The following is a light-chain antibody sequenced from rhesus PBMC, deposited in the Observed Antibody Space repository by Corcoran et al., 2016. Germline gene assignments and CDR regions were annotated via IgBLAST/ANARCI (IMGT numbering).Light chain of an antibody. V-gene: IGLV2-32*02. CDR2: EVS. CDR1: SSDIGGYNY. CDR3: SSYAGSNTFV. Sequence: QAALTQPRSVSGSPGQSVTISCTGTSSDIGGYNYVSWYQQHPGTAPKLMIYEVSTRPSGVSDRFSGSKSGNPASLTISGLQAEDEADYYCSSYAGSNTFVFGSGTKLTVL. J-gene: IGLJ6*01.